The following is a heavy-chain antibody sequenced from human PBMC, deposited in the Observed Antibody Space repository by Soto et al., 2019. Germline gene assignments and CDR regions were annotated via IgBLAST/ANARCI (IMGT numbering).Heavy chain of an antibody. CDR1: GYSVTEYA. V-gene: IGHV1-3*01. D-gene: IGHD6-13*01. CDR3: ARDRVGVAAAGYDY. Sequence: ASVKVSCKASGYSVTEYAIHWVRQAPGQTFEWMGWVNPDNGKTKYSQKYEGRVTMTRDTSATTAYMELTSLTTLDTAVYYCARDRVGVAAAGYDYWGQGTLVTVSS. CDR2: VNPDNGKT. J-gene: IGHJ4*02.